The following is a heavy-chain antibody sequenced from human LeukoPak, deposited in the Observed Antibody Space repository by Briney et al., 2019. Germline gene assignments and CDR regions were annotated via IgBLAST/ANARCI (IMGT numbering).Heavy chain of an antibody. V-gene: IGHV3-21*01. Sequence: GGSLRLSCAASGFTFSSCSMNWVRQAPGKGLEWVSSISSSSSYIYYADSVKGRFTISRGNAKNSLYLQMNSLRAEDTAVYYCARPMSFYYEQRNWFDPWGQGTLVTVSS. CDR2: ISSSSSYI. CDR1: GFTFSSCS. D-gene: IGHD3-3*01. J-gene: IGHJ5*02. CDR3: ARPMSFYYEQRNWFDP.